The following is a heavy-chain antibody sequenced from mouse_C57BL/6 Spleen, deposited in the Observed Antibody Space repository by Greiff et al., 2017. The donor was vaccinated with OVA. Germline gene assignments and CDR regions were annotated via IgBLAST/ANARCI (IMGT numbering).Heavy chain of an antibody. J-gene: IGHJ4*01. Sequence: QVQLQQPGAELVMPGASVKLSCKASGYTFTSYWMHWVKQRPGQGLEWIGEIDPSDSYTNYNKKFKGKSTLTVDKSSSTAYMQLSSLTSEDSAVYYCARVGYYGSRGAMDYWGQGTSVTVSS. CDR1: GYTFTSYW. CDR3: ARVGYYGSRGAMDY. CDR2: IDPSDSYT. D-gene: IGHD1-1*01. V-gene: IGHV1-69*01.